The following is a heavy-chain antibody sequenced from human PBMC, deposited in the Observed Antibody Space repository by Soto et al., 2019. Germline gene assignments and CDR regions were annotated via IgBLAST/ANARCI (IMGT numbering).Heavy chain of an antibody. CDR1: GFTFSSYG. CDR2: ISYDGSNK. Sequence: QVQLVESGGGVVQPGRSLRLSCAASGFTFSSYGMHWVRQAPGKGLEWVAVISYDGSNKYYADSVKGRFTISRDNSKNTLYLQMNSLRAEDTAVYYCAKSEGYYYYYGMDVW. CDR3: AKSEGYYYYYGMDV. J-gene: IGHJ6*01. V-gene: IGHV3-30*18.